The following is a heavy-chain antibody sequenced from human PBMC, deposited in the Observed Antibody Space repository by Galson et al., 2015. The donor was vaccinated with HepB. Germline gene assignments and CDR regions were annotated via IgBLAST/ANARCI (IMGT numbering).Heavy chain of an antibody. J-gene: IGHJ4*02. D-gene: IGHD6-6*01. CDR1: GFTFSSYG. V-gene: IGHV3-30*03. CDR3: AALSDSSSSNPHDY. Sequence: SLRLSCAASGFTFSSYGMHWVRQAPGKGLEWVAVISYDGSNKYYADSVKGRFTISRDNSKNTLYLQMNSLRAEDTAVYYCAALSDSSSSNPHDYWGQGTLVTVSS. CDR2: ISYDGSNK.